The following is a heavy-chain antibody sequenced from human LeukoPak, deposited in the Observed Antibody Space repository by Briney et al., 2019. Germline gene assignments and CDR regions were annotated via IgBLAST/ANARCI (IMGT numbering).Heavy chain of an antibody. CDR3: ARPISGYDSGTGDY. V-gene: IGHV3-30*04. D-gene: IGHD5-12*01. CDR2: ISFDGSNK. CDR1: GFTFSNYA. Sequence: GRSLRLSCAASGFTFSNYAMHWVRQAPGKGLEWVAVISFDGSNKYFADSVKGRFTISRDNSKNTLYLQMNSLRTEDTAVYYCARPISGYDSGTGDYWGQGTLSPSPQ. J-gene: IGHJ4*02.